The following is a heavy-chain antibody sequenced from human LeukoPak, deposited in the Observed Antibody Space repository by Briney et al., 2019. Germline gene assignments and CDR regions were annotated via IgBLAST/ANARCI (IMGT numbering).Heavy chain of an antibody. J-gene: IGHJ4*02. CDR1: GFTFSSYE. V-gene: IGHV3-48*03. Sequence: GGSLRLSCAASGFTFSSYEMNWVRQAPGKGLEWVSYISSSGSTIYYADSVKGRFTISRDNSKNTLYLQMNSLRAEDTAVYYCARVGVGQFYSSSSWYFDYWGQGTLVTVSS. D-gene: IGHD6-13*01. CDR3: ARVGVGQFYSSSSWYFDY. CDR2: ISSSGSTI.